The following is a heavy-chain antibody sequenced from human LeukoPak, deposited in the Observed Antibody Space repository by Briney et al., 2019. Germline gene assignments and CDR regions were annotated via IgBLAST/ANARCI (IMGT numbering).Heavy chain of an antibody. V-gene: IGHV3-30*04. CDR3: ARQMTSTRLFDS. D-gene: IGHD1-26*01. CDR2: IGADGSKK. CDR1: GFILSAHP. Sequence: PGGSLRLSCVASGFILSAHPLQWVRQSPDKGLEWVARIGADGSKKYYADSVRGRFTASRENSNNTLFLQMNTLRADDTAVYFCARQMTSTRLFDSWGQGTLVTVSS. J-gene: IGHJ4*02.